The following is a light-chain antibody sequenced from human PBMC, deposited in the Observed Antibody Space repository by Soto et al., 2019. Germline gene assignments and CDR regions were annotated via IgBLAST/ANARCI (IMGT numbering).Light chain of an antibody. Sequence: EIVMTQSPATLSVSPGERATLSCRASQSVSSDLAWYQQKPGQAPRLLIYGASTRATDIPATFSGSGSGTEFTLTISSLQSEDFAVYYCQQYNGWPITFGQGTRLEIK. V-gene: IGKV3-15*01. CDR2: GAS. CDR1: QSVSSD. J-gene: IGKJ5*01. CDR3: QQYNGWPIT.